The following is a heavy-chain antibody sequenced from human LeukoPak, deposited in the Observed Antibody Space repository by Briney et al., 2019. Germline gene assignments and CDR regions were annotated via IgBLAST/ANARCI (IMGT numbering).Heavy chain of an antibody. CDR1: GYSFTSYW. J-gene: IGHJ4*02. CDR3: ARLQAGSGSYYLDF. V-gene: IGHV5-51*01. CDR2: IYPGDSDT. Sequence: GESLKISCKGSGYSFTSYWICWVRQMPGKGLECMGNIYPGDSDTRYSPSFQGQVTISADKSISTAYLQWSSLKASDTAMYYCARLQAGSGSYYLDFWGQGTLVTVSS. D-gene: IGHD3-10*01.